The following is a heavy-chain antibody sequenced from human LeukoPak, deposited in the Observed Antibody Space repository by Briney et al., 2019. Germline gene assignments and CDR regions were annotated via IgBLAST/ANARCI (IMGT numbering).Heavy chain of an antibody. J-gene: IGHJ4*02. CDR3: ARLAISGYDWGQDFDY. D-gene: IGHD5-12*01. Sequence: SETLSLTCIVSGGSINNHYWTWIRQTPGKGLEWIGDIHYTGTTKYNPSLKSRVTISIDTSKNQFSLKLSSVTAADTAVYYCARLAISGYDWGQDFDYWGQGTLVTVSS. CDR1: GGSINNHY. CDR2: IHYTGTT. V-gene: IGHV4-59*08.